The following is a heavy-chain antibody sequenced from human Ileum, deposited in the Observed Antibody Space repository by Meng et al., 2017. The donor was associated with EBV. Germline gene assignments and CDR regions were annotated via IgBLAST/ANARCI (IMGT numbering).Heavy chain of an antibody. CDR2: IKSKTDGGTI. J-gene: IGHJ4*02. Sequence: EVQLVESXXGLAKPGGCLRLSCVASGFSITNAWMTWVRQAPGKGLEWVGRIKSKTDGGTIDYAAPVKGRFTISRDDSKNTLYLQMNSLETEDTAVYYCLSAFDCWGPGTLVTVSS. CDR3: LSAFDC. V-gene: IGHV3-15*01. CDR1: GFSITNAW. D-gene: IGHD1-26*01.